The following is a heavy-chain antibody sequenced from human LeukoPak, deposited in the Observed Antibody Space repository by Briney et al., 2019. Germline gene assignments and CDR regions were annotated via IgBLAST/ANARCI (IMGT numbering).Heavy chain of an antibody. D-gene: IGHD4-23*01. CDR1: GFTFSTYW. Sequence: GGSLKLSCAASGFTFSTYWMHWVRQAPGKGLVWVSRISSDGSIAINADSVEGRFTVSRDNAKNTLYLQMNSLRVEDTVVYYCARADYGGNSDFHYWGQGTLVTVSS. CDR2: ISSDGSIA. CDR3: ARADYGGNSDFHY. J-gene: IGHJ4*02. V-gene: IGHV3-74*01.